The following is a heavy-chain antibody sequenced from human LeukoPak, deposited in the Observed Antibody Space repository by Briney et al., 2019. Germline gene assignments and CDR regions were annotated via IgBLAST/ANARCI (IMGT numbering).Heavy chain of an antibody. V-gene: IGHV3-74*01. CDR3: ARDRYGSGTYRDY. CDR2: INSDGSST. CDR1: GFTFSSYW. J-gene: IGHJ4*02. Sequence: GGSLRLSCAASGFTFSSYWVHWVRQAPGKGLVWVSRINSDGSSTSYAGSVKGRFTISRDNAKNTLYLQMNSLRAEDTAVYYCARDRYGSGTYRDYWGQGTLVTVSS. D-gene: IGHD3-10*01.